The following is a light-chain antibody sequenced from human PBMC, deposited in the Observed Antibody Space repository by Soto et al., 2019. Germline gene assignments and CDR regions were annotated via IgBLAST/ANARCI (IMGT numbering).Light chain of an antibody. Sequence: EIVMTQSPATLSVSPGERATLSCRASQGIGSTLAWYQQKPGQTPRLLMYDTSTRATGVPARFSGSRSGTEFTLTITSLQSEDFGVYYCQRYDNWPLTFGGGTKVEVK. CDR3: QRYDNWPLT. CDR1: QGIGST. CDR2: DTS. V-gene: IGKV3-15*01. J-gene: IGKJ4*01.